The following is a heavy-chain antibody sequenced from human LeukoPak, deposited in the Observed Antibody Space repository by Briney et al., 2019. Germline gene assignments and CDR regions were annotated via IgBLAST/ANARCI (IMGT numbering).Heavy chain of an antibody. CDR1: GFTFSSYA. J-gene: IGHJ3*02. V-gene: IGHV3-30-3*01. CDR2: ISYDGGNK. CDR3: ASIVVVTATLDAFDI. D-gene: IGHD2-21*02. Sequence: GGSLRLSCAASGFTFSSYAMHWVRQAPGKGLEWVAVISYDGGNKYYADSVKGRFTISRDNSKNTLYLQMNSLRAEDTAVYYCASIVVVTATLDAFDIWGQGTMVTVSS.